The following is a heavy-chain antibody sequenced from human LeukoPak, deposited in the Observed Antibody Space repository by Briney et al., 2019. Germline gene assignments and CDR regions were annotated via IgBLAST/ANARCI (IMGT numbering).Heavy chain of an antibody. CDR1: AYSFSSYW. CDR3: ARHLSSITSCPNY. J-gene: IGHJ4*02. D-gene: IGHD2-2*01. Sequence: GESLMISSKASAYSFSSYWIAYVRQMPGQGLEWMGFIYPRGSRTTYSPSFQGQVTISVDKSNSTAYLQWSSLKASDTAMYYCARHLSSITSCPNYWGPGTLVTVSS. CDR2: IYPRGSRT. V-gene: IGHV5-51*01.